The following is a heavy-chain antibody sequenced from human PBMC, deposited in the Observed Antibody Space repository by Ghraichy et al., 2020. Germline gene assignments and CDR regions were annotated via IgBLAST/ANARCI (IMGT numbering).Heavy chain of an antibody. J-gene: IGHJ3*02. CDR1: GFTFSSYA. CDR3: AKNLYYYDSSGYLDDAFDI. V-gene: IGHV3-23*01. CDR2: ISGSGGST. Sequence: GGSLRLSCAASGFTFSSYAMSWVRQAPGKGLEWVSAISGSGGSTYYADSVKGRFTISRDNSKNTLYLQMNSLRAEDTAVYYCAKNLYYYDSSGYLDDAFDIWGQGTMVTVSS. D-gene: IGHD3-22*01.